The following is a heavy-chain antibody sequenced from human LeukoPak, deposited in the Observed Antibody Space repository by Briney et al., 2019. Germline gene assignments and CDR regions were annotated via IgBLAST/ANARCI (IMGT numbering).Heavy chain of an antibody. J-gene: IGHJ4*02. CDR3: AKRGSSSWTQFDY. Sequence: GRSLRLSCAASGFTFDDYAMHWVRQAPGKGLEWVSVISGGTGGSTYYADSVKGRFTISRDNSKNTPYLQMNSLRAEDTAVYYCAKRGSSSWTQFDYWGQGTLVTVSS. CDR2: ISGGTGGST. V-gene: IGHV3-23*01. D-gene: IGHD6-13*01. CDR1: GFTFDDYA.